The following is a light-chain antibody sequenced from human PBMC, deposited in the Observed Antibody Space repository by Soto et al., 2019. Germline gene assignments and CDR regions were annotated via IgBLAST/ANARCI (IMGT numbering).Light chain of an antibody. CDR2: AAS. CDR3: QQYNSYPRT. CDR1: QGVGNS. Sequence: DIPMTQSPFTLSASVGDRVTITCRASQGVGNSLAWFQQKPGKAPKTLIYAASTLQPGVPSKFSGSGSGTDFTLTISSLQPEDFASYYCQQYNSYPRTFGQGTRLEIK. J-gene: IGKJ2*02. V-gene: IGKV1-16*02.